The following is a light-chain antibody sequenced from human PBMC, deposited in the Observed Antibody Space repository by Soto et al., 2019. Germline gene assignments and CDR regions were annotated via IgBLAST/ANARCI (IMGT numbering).Light chain of an antibody. Sequence: DIQLTQSPSFLSASVGDRVTITCRASQGISSYLAWYQQKPGKAPKLLIYAASTLQSGVPSRFSGSGSGTEFTLTISSLQPEDFATYYCQQLNSYPWTLGQGTKVDIK. J-gene: IGKJ1*01. V-gene: IGKV1-9*01. CDR3: QQLNSYPWT. CDR2: AAS. CDR1: QGISSY.